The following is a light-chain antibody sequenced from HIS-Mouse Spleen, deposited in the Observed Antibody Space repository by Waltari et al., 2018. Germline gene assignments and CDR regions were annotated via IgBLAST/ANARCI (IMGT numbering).Light chain of an antibody. CDR3: SSYTSSSFNVV. Sequence: QSALTQPASVSGSPGLSTTISCTGTSSDVGGYNYVSWYQQHPGKAPKLMIYDVSNRPSGVSNRFSGSKSGNTASLTISGLQAEDEADYYCSSYTSSSFNVVFGGGTKLTVL. V-gene: IGLV2-14*03. CDR1: SSDVGGYNY. CDR2: DVS. J-gene: IGLJ2*01.